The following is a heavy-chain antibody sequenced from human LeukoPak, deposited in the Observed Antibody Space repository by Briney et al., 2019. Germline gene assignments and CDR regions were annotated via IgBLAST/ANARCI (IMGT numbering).Heavy chain of an antibody. Sequence: PGGSLRLSCAASGFTFSTYAMSWVRQAPGKGLEWVSAISGRGVSTSYADSVRGRFTISRDNSKNTLYLQMKSLRAEDTAVYYCAEAASGNWNDVSDYWGQGTLVTVSS. CDR3: AEAASGNWNDVSDY. V-gene: IGHV3-23*01. D-gene: IGHD1-20*01. J-gene: IGHJ4*02. CDR1: GFTFSTYA. CDR2: ISGRGVST.